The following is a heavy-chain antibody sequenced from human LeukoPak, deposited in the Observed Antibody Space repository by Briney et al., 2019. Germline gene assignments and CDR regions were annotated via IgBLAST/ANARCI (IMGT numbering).Heavy chain of an antibody. CDR1: GGTFSSYA. J-gene: IGHJ5*02. CDR3: ARTGIVVVPAANNWFDP. CDR2: IIPILGIA. V-gene: IGHV1-69*04. Sequence: SVKVSCKASGGTFSSYAISWVRQAPGQGLEWMGRIIPILGIANYAQKFQGRVTITAGKSTSTAYMELSSLRSEDTAVYYCARTGIVVVPAANNWFDPWGQGTLVTVSS. D-gene: IGHD2-2*01.